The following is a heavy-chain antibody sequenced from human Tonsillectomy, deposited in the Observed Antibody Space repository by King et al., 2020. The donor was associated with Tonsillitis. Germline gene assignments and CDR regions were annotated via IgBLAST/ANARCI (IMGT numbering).Heavy chain of an antibody. Sequence: QLQLQESGPGVVKPSETLSLTCTVSGGSIRNSDHYWAWIRQPPGKGLEWIGYMYYSGTFFYNPSLKSRITISGCTSENRFSLKLSSVTAADTAVYFCARYVSGSFDYWGQGALVTVSS. CDR3: ARYVSGSFDY. CDR2: MYYSGTF. CDR1: GGSIRNSDHY. D-gene: IGHD1-26*01. J-gene: IGHJ4*02. V-gene: IGHV4-39*01.